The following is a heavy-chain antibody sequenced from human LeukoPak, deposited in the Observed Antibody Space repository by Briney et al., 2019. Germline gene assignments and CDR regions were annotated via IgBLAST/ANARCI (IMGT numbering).Heavy chain of an antibody. D-gene: IGHD1-1*01. CDR3: ARDHQYKFDY. Sequence: SETLSLTCAVYGGSFSGYYWVWIRQPPGKGLEWIASIYYSGSTYYNPSLKSRVTISIDTSKNQFSLKLSSVTAADTAVYYCARDHQYKFDYWGQGTLVTVSS. J-gene: IGHJ4*02. CDR2: IYYSGST. CDR1: GGSFSGYY. V-gene: IGHV4-34*01.